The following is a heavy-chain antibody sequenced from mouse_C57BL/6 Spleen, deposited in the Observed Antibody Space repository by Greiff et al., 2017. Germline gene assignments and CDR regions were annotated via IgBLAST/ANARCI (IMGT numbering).Heavy chain of an antibody. V-gene: IGHV1-4*01. CDR3: ASPMITNGPFDY. CDR1: GYTFTSYT. Sequence: VQRVESGAELARPGASVKMSCKASGYTFTSYTMHWVKQRPGQGLEWIGSINPGSGNTKYNQKFKDKATLTADKSSNTAYMQLSSLTSEDSAVYYCASPMITNGPFDYWGQGTTLTVSS. J-gene: IGHJ2*01. CDR2: INPGSGNT. D-gene: IGHD2-4*01.